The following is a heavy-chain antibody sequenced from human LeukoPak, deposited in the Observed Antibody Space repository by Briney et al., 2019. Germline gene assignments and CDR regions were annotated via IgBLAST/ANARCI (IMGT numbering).Heavy chain of an antibody. CDR1: GFTFSSYF. V-gene: IGHV3-30-3*01. D-gene: IGHD5-18*01. J-gene: IGHJ4*02. CDR2: ILYDGSNK. CDR3: ARGGSYGPCDY. Sequence: GGSLRLSCAASGFTFSSYFMHWVRQAPGKGLEWVAVILYDGSNKYYADSVKGRFTISRDNSKNTPYMQMNSVRAEDTAAYYYARGGSYGPCDYWGQGTLVTVSS.